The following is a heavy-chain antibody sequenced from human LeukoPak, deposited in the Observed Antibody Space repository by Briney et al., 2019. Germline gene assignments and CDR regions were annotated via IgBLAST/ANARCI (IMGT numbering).Heavy chain of an antibody. D-gene: IGHD4/OR15-4a*01. Sequence: KSAETLSLTCTVSLDSTTSNFWSWVRQPPGKGLEWIGEIHRSGSPNYNPSLQSRVTISIDRSRNQIVLELSSVTAADTAFYYCAREILGGSNPGAYWGQGTLVTVSS. CDR1: LDSTTSNF. CDR3: AREILGGSNPGAY. J-gene: IGHJ4*02. CDR2: IHRSGSP. V-gene: IGHV4-4*02.